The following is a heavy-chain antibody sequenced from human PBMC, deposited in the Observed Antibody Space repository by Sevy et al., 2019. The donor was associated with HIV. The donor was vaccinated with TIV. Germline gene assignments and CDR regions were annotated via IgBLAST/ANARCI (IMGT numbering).Heavy chain of an antibody. J-gene: IGHJ4*02. CDR1: GFTFSSYA. D-gene: IGHD3-10*01. Sequence: GGSLRLSCAASGFTFSSYAMSWVRQAPGKGLEWVSAISGSGGSTYFADSVKGRFTISRDNSKNTLYLQMISLRAEDTAVYYCAKTPHWSVRGVITYWGQGTLVTVSS. CDR2: ISGSGGST. CDR3: AKTPHWSVRGVITY. V-gene: IGHV3-23*01.